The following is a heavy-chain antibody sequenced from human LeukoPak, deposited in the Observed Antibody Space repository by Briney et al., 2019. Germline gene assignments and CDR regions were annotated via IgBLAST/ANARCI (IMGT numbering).Heavy chain of an antibody. J-gene: IGHJ6*03. Sequence: PSETLSLTCTVSGGSISSYYWSWIRPPAGKGLEWIGRIYTSGSTNYNPSLKSRVTMTVDTSQNQFSLKLSSATAADTAVYYCARDQIELDFWSGFYYYYMDVWGKGTTVTVSS. CDR1: GGSISSYY. D-gene: IGHD3-3*01. V-gene: IGHV4-4*07. CDR2: IYTSGST. CDR3: ARDQIELDFWSGFYYYYMDV.